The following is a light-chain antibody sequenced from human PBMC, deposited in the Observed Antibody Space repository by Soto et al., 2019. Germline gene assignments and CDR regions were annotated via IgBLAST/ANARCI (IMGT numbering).Light chain of an antibody. CDR1: QSVHTF. J-gene: IGKJ5*01. CDR3: HQRSNWPPDT. CDR2: GAS. Sequence: EIVLTQSPATLSVSPGERAALSCIASQSVHTFLAWYQQKPGQAPRLLIYGASTRATGVPARFSGSGSGTDFTLTISSLEPEDFAVYYCHQRSNWPPDTFGQGTRLEIK. V-gene: IGKV3-11*01.